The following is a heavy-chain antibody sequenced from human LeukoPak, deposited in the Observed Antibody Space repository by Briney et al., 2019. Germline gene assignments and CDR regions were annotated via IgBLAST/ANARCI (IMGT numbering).Heavy chain of an antibody. V-gene: IGHV4-4*07. Sequence: SETLSLTCTVSGGSISSYYWSWIRQPAGKGLEWIGCIYTSGSTNYNPSLKSRVTMSVDTSKNQFSLKLSSVTAADTAVYYCARTVVVTAMSGYYFDYWGQGTLVTVSS. J-gene: IGHJ4*02. D-gene: IGHD2-21*02. CDR2: IYTSGST. CDR3: ARTVVVTAMSGYYFDY. CDR1: GGSISSYY.